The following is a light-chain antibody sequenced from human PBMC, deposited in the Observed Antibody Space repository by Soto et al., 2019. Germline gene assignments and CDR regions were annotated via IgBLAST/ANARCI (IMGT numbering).Light chain of an antibody. Sequence: QSALAQPPSVSGAPGQRVTISCTGSSXNIGARFDVHWYQQLPGRAPKLLIYDNNNRPSGVPDRFSGSRSGTSASLAITGLQAEDEADYYCQSYDSSLRGVFGTGTKVTVL. V-gene: IGLV1-40*01. CDR3: QSYDSSLRGV. CDR1: SXNIGARFD. J-gene: IGLJ1*01. CDR2: DNN.